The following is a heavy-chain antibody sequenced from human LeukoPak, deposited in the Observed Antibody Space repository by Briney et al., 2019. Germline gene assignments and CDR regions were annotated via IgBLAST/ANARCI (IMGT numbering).Heavy chain of an antibody. CDR1: GFTVSSNY. CDR3: ARDRRYDFWSGYSWFDP. J-gene: IGHJ5*02. Sequence: GGSLRLSCAASGFTVSSNYMSWVRQAPGKGLVWVSRINSDGSSTSYADSVKGRFTISRDNAKNTLYLQMNSLRAEDTAVYYCARDRRYDFWSGYSWFDPWGQGTLVTVSS. CDR2: INSDGSST. D-gene: IGHD3-3*01. V-gene: IGHV3-74*01.